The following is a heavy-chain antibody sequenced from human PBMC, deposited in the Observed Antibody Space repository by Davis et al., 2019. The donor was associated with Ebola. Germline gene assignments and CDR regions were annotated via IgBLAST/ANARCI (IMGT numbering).Heavy chain of an antibody. V-gene: IGHV3-48*01. J-gene: IGHJ4*02. CDR1: GLTFSSLG. CDR2: ISDDSTST. Sequence: GESLKISCAASGLTFSSLGMSWVRQAPGKGLEWVSHISDDSTSTYYADSVKGRFTISRDNSNNQLYLQMNSLRAEDTAVYYCAIPDCSGANCYSVYIKNWGQGTLVTVSS. CDR3: AIPDCSGANCYSVYIKN. D-gene: IGHD2-15*01.